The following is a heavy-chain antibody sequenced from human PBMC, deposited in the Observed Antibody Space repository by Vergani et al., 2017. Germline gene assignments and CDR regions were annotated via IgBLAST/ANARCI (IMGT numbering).Heavy chain of an antibody. J-gene: IGHJ4*02. CDR1: GDSISAYY. CDR3: TGDTHSWQRADY. CDR2: INYTGST. Sequence: QVQLQESGPGLVKPSETLSLTCTVSGDSISAYYWSWIRQPPGKGLEWIGYINYTGSTNYNPSLKSRVTISLDTSKTQFSLRLSSVTAAETAVYYCTGDTHSWQRADYWGQGTLVTVSS. D-gene: IGHD6-13*01. V-gene: IGHV4-59*01.